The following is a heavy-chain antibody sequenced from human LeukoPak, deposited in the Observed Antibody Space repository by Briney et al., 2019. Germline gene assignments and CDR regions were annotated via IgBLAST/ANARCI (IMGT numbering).Heavy chain of an antibody. CDR3: ARHWDGSGSYRIGRYFDY. CDR2: IYYSGST. Sequence: SETLSLTCTVSGGSISSSSYYWGWIRQPPGKGLEWIGSIYYSGSTYYNPSLKSRVTISVDTSKNQFSLKLSSVTAADTAVYYCARHWDGSGSYRIGRYFDYWGQGTLVTVSS. D-gene: IGHD3-10*01. V-gene: IGHV4-39*01. CDR1: GGSISSSSYY. J-gene: IGHJ4*02.